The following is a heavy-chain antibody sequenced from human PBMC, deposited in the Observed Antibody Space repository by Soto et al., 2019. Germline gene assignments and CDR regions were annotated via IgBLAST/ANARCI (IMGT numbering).Heavy chain of an antibody. Sequence: LRLSCTAFGFTFSRYSMNWVRQAPGKGLEWVSTFDNSDGRTYYTDSVKGRFTISRDNSRNTLFLQMDSLRPEDTAVYYCAKVRDTSMDMNFESWGRGTLVTVSS. CDR1: GFTFSRYS. V-gene: IGHV3-23*01. CDR2: FDNSDGRT. D-gene: IGHD5-18*01. J-gene: IGHJ4*02. CDR3: AKVRDTSMDMNFES.